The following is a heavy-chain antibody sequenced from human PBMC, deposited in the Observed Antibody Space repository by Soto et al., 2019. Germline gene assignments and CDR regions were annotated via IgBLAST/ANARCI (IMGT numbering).Heavy chain of an antibody. CDR3: ARHVRYDYIWGSYRGNNWFDP. CDR2: IYYSGST. CDR1: GGSIGSYY. Sequence: SETLSLTCTVSGGSIGSYYWSWIRQPPGKGLEWIGYIYYSGSTNYNPSLKSRVTISVDTSKNQFSLKLSSVTAADTAVYYCARHVRYDYIWGSYRGNNWFDPWGQGTLVTVSS. V-gene: IGHV4-59*08. D-gene: IGHD3-16*01. J-gene: IGHJ5*02.